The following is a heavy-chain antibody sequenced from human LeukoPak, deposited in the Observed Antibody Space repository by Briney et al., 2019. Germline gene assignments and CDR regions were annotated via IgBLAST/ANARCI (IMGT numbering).Heavy chain of an antibody. CDR2: ISYDGSNK. Sequence: PGGSLRLSCAASGFTFSSYAMHWVRQAPGKGLEWVAVISYDGSNKYYADSVKGRFTISRDNSKNTLYLQMNSLRAEDTAVYYCAREAEEWELLYYFDYWGQGTLVTVSS. D-gene: IGHD1-26*01. CDR3: AREAEEWELLYYFDY. J-gene: IGHJ4*02. CDR1: GFTFSSYA. V-gene: IGHV3-30-3*01.